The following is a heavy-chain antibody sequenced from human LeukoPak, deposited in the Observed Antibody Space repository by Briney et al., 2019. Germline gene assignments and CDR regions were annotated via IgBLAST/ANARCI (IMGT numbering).Heavy chain of an antibody. CDR2: ISSSSSYI. J-gene: IGHJ4*02. CDR1: GFTFSSYS. V-gene: IGHV3-21*01. CDR3: ARNFEAARIFDY. D-gene: IGHD6-6*01. Sequence: PGGSLRLSCAASGFTFSSYSMNWVRQAPGKGLEWVSSISSSSSYIYYADSVEGRFTISRDNAKNSLYLQMNSLRAEDTAVYYCARNFEAARIFDYWGQGTLVTVSS.